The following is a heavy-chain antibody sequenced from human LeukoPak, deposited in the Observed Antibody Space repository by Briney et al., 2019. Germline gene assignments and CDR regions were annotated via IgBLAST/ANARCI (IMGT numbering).Heavy chain of an antibody. CDR1: GFTFSSYG. Sequence: GGSLRLSCAASGFTFSSYGMHWARQAPGKGLEWVAVIWYDGSNKYYADSVKGRFTISRDNSKNTLYLQMNSLRAEDTAVYYCARDHSGSSDYFDYWGQGTLVTVSS. V-gene: IGHV3-33*01. J-gene: IGHJ4*02. CDR2: IWYDGSNK. D-gene: IGHD1-26*01. CDR3: ARDHSGSSDYFDY.